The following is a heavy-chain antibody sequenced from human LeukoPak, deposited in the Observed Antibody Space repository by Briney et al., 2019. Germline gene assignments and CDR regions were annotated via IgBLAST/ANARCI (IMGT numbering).Heavy chain of an antibody. D-gene: IGHD3-22*01. CDR1: GDSFSSNSAA. CDR3: ARGTGDSCKD. J-gene: IGHJ4*02. CDR2: TYYRSKWRN. V-gene: IGHV6-1*01. Sequence: SQTLSLTCGISGDSFSSNSAAWSWIRQSPSRGLEWLGRTYYRSKWRNDYAVSVKSRITISPDTSKNQFSLQLNSVTPEDTAVYYCARGTGDSCKDWGLGTLVTVSS.